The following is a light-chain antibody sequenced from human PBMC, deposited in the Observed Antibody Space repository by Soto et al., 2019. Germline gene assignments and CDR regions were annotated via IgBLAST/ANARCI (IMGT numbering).Light chain of an antibody. CDR1: QSLIDSNGKTY. Sequence: VVTQNKLSLPVTLGQPAPISCRSSQSLIDSNGKTYLNWYQQRPGQVPRRIIYQVSNRDSGVPDRFSGSGSGSGTDFTLKISRVEAEDVGIYYRMEGTPWFGHGSKADI. CDR2: QVS. V-gene: IGKV2-30*01. CDR3: MEGTPW. J-gene: IGKJ3*01.